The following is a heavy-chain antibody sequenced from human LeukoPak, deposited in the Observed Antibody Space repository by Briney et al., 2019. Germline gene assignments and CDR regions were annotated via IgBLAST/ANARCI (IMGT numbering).Heavy chain of an antibody. D-gene: IGHD2-15*01. J-gene: IGHJ4*02. Sequence: SQTLSLTCTVSGDSVTNTRYYWGWIRQPPGKGLEWIGTIYYTGDTYYNPSLKSRVTISVDTSNDQFSLELTSVTAADTAVYYCARESSVTATYWGQGTLVIVSS. CDR3: ARESSVTATY. CDR1: GDSVTNTRYY. CDR2: IYYTGDT. V-gene: IGHV4-39*07.